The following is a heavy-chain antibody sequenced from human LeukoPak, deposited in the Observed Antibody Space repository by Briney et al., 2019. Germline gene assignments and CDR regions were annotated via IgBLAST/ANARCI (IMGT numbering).Heavy chain of an antibody. CDR2: VSASADST. CDR1: GFIFSKYA. Sequence: GGSLRLSCAACGFIFSKYAMRWVRQAPGKGLECVSAVSASADSTYYADCVKGRFTISRDNSKNTQYLQMNSLRAEDTAVYYCAKDQGIAAAVSFDYWGQGTLVTVSS. V-gene: IGHV3-23*01. CDR3: AKDQGIAAAVSFDY. D-gene: IGHD6-13*01. J-gene: IGHJ4*02.